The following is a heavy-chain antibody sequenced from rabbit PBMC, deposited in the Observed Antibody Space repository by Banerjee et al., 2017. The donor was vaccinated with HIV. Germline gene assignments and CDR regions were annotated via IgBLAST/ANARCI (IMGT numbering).Heavy chain of an antibody. Sequence: QEQLVESEGGLVQPEGSLTLTCKASGVDFSTNAMCWVRQAPGKGLEWIAYINTGNGYTSYASWVNGRFSISRSTNLNTVTLQLNSLTAADTATYFCARASSYVFTQLDLWGPGTLVTVS. J-gene: IGHJ3*01. CDR3: ARASSYVFTQLDL. V-gene: IGHV1S47*01. D-gene: IGHD6-1*01. CDR2: INTGNGYT. CDR1: GVDFSTNA.